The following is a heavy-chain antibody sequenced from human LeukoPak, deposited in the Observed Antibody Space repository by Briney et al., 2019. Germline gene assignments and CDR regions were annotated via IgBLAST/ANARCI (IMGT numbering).Heavy chain of an antibody. J-gene: IGHJ4*02. CDR3: AKGLSSGTYYNTFDY. Sequence: GGSLRLSCAASRFTFNSYDMSGVRQGPGKGLELFSDISDSGGRTYSADSVKGRFTISRDNSKNTLYLQMNSMRAEATAVYYCAKGLSSGTYYNTFDYWGQGTLVPVSS. CDR1: RFTFNSYD. CDR2: ISDSGGRT. V-gene: IGHV3-23*01. D-gene: IGHD3-10*01.